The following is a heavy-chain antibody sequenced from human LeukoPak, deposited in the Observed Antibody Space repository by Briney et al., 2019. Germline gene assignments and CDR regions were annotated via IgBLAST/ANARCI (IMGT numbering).Heavy chain of an antibody. Sequence: GGSLRLSCAASGFTFDDYAMHWVRQAPGKGLEWVSGISWNSGSIGCADSVKGRFTISRDNAKNSLYLQMNSLRAEDTALYYCAKDIGAVAGYAFDIWGQGTMVTVSS. CDR2: ISWNSGSI. D-gene: IGHD6-19*01. CDR1: GFTFDDYA. V-gene: IGHV3-9*01. J-gene: IGHJ3*02. CDR3: AKDIGAVAGYAFDI.